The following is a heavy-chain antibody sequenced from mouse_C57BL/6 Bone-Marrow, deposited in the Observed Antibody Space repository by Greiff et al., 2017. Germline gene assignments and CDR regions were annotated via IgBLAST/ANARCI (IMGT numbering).Heavy chain of an antibody. CDR3: ARSDYGSSSYFHFDY. D-gene: IGHD1-1*01. J-gene: IGHJ2*01. V-gene: IGHV1-81*01. Sequence: QVQLQQSGAELARPGASVKLSCKASGYTFTSYGISWVKQRTGQGLEWIGEIYPRSGNTYYNEKFKGKATLTADKSSSTAYMELRSLTSEDSAVYFCARSDYGSSSYFHFDYWGQGTTLTVSS. CDR2: IYPRSGNT. CDR1: GYTFTSYG.